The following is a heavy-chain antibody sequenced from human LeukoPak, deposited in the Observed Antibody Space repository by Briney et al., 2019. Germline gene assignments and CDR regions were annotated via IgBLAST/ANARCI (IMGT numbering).Heavy chain of an antibody. V-gene: IGHV4-59*11. J-gene: IGHJ3*02. CDR3: ARDRLGIAFDI. CDR1: GGSISSHY. CDR2: IYYSGST. Sequence: SETLSLTCTVSGGSISSHYWSWIRQPPGKGLEWIGYIYYSGSTNYNPSLKSRVTISVDTSKNQFSLKLSYVTAADTAVYYCARDRLGIAFDIWGQGTMVTVSS. D-gene: IGHD5-12*01.